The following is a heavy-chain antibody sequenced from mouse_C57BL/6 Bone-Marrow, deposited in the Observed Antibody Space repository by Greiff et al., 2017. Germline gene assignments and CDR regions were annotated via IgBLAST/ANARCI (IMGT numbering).Heavy chain of an antibody. V-gene: IGHV2-9-1*01. J-gene: IGHJ2*01. CDR3: ARKGGSDGYYYFDY. Sequence: VKLQESGPGLVAPSQSLSITCTVSGFSLTSYAISWVRQPPGKGLEWLGVIWTGGGTNYNSALKSRLSISKDNSKSQVFLKMNSLQTDDTARYYCARKGGSDGYYYFDYWGQGTTLTVSS. CDR2: IWTGGGT. D-gene: IGHD2-3*01. CDR1: GFSLTSYA.